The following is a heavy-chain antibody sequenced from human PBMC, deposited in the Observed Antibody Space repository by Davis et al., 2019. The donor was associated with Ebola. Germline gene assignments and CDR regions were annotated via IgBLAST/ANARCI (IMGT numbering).Heavy chain of an antibody. Sequence: SETLSLTCDVSDGSINSDSWWTWVRQPPGKGLEWIGEIYHSGTTNYNPSLKSRVTISLDKSKNQLSLKLNSVTAADTAVYFCATTETFYRHWGQGTLVTVSS. CDR2: IYHSGTT. D-gene: IGHD2/OR15-2a*01. V-gene: IGHV4-4*02. CDR1: DGSINSDSW. J-gene: IGHJ1*01. CDR3: ATTETFYRH.